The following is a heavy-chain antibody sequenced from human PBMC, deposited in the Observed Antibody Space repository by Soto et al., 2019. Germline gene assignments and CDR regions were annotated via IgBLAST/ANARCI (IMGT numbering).Heavy chain of an antibody. CDR2: LYYGRSA. V-gene: IGHV4-59*01. D-gene: IGHD3-22*01. CDR3: ALRSMAVVPEY. Sequence: QVQLQESGPGLVKPSETLSLTYAVSGDSISTYYCMWIRQPPGKGLESIGYLYYGRSANYNPSLKSRVTLSVDTSTNQCSLTLSSMTAADTAVYYCALRSMAVVPEYWGQGTLVTVSS. J-gene: IGHJ4*02. CDR1: GDSISTYY.